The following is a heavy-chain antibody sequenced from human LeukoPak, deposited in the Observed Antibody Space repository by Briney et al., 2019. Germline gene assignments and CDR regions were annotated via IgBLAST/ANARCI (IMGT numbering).Heavy chain of an antibody. CDR1: GYTFTSYG. CDR3: ARWAPMERKAGYCSSTSCYGLGY. V-gene: IGHV1-18*01. J-gene: IGHJ4*02. Sequence: ASVKVSCKASGYTFTSYGISWVRQAPGQGLEWMGWISAYNGNTNYAQKLQGRVTMTTDTSTSTAYMELRSLRSDDTAVYYCARWAPMERKAGYCSSTSCYGLGYWGQGTLVTVSS. CDR2: ISAYNGNT. D-gene: IGHD2-2*01.